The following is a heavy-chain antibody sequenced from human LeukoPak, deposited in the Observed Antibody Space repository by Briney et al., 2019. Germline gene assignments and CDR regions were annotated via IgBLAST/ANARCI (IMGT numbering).Heavy chain of an antibody. CDR1: GYTFTSYN. J-gene: IGHJ4*02. D-gene: IGHD3-10*01. Sequence: ASVKVSCKASGYTFTSYNINWGRQATGQGLEWMGCMNPNSGKTGYAQKFKGRVTMTRNTSISTAYMELSSVRSEDTAVYFCARGPNYIDYWGQGTLVTV. V-gene: IGHV1-8*01. CDR3: ARGPNYIDY. CDR2: MNPNSGKT.